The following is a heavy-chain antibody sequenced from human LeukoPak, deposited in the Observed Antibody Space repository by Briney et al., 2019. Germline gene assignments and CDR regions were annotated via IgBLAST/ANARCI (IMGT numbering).Heavy chain of an antibody. D-gene: IGHD5-18*01. CDR1: GFTFSSHW. CDR2: INSDGSIT. CDR3: ASPMWDTAIHDY. V-gene: IGHV3-74*01. Sequence: PGGSLRLSCAASGFTFSSHWMHWVRQAPGKGLVWVSRINSDGSITSYADSVKGQFTISRDNAKDTLYLQMNSLRAEDAAVYYCASPMWDTAIHDYWGQGTLVTVSS. J-gene: IGHJ4*02.